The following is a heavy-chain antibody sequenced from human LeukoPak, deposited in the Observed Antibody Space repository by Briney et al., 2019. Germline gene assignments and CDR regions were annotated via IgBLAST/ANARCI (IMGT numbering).Heavy chain of an antibody. Sequence: PGGSLRLSCAASGFTFSNCAISWVRQAAGKGLEWVSGISGGGGSTHYADSVKGRFTISRDNSKNTLYLQMNSLRAEDTAVYYCAKHLGTAPSYYFDYWDQGTPVTVSS. CDR1: GFTFSNCA. V-gene: IGHV3-23*01. CDR2: ISGGGGST. CDR3: AKHLGTAPSYYFDY. D-gene: IGHD2-21*02. J-gene: IGHJ4*02.